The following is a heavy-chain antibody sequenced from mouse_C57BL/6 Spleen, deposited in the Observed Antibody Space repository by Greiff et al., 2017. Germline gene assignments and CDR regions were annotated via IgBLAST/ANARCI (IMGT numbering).Heavy chain of an antibody. CDR2: ISGGGGNT. D-gene: IGHD1-1*01. CDR1: GFTFSSYT. V-gene: IGHV5-9*01. Sequence: EVKLVESGGGLVKPGGSLKLSCAASGFTFSSYTMSWVRQTPEKRLEWVATISGGGGNTYYPDSVKGRFTISRDNAKNTRYLQMSSLRSEDTALYYCARSYYGSSYWYFDVWGTGTTVTVSS. J-gene: IGHJ1*03. CDR3: ARSYYGSSYWYFDV.